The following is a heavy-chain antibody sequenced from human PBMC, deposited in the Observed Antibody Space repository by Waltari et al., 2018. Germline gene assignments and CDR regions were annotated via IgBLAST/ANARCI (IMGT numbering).Heavy chain of an antibody. V-gene: IGHV4-39*01. Sequence: QLQLQESGPGLVKPSETLSLTCPVSGGSISSSSYYWGWIRQPPGKGLEWIGSIYYSGSTYYNPSLKSRVTISVDTSKNQFSLKLSSVTAADTAVYYCARSITMIVVVITSLANFDYWGQGTLVTVSS. CDR3: ARSITMIVVVITSLANFDY. CDR1: GGSISSSSYY. CDR2: IYYSGST. J-gene: IGHJ4*02. D-gene: IGHD3-22*01.